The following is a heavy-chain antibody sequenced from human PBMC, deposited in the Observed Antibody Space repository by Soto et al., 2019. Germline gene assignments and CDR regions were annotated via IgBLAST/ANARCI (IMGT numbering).Heavy chain of an antibody. CDR1: GYSMTSVYY. Sequence: SETLSLTCAVSGYSMTSVYYWGWVRQPPGKGLEWLGSIYHGGSVYYNLSLKSRLTISLDTSKNHFSLDLTSVTAADTAVYYCARPFDYYGMDVWGQGTTVTVS. J-gene: IGHJ6*02. D-gene: IGHD3-16*01. V-gene: IGHV4-38-2*01. CDR2: IYHGGSV. CDR3: ARPFDYYGMDV.